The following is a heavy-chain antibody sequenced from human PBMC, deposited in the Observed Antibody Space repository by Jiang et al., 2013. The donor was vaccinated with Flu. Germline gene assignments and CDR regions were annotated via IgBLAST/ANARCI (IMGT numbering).Heavy chain of an antibody. Sequence: SGAEVKKPGASVKVSCKGSGYTFTNYGISWVRQAPGQGPEWMGWISTYTGHTDYARNLQDRVTMTTDTSTSTVYMELRSLRSDDTAVYYCAREVYREIDYWGQGTLVTVSS. CDR3: AREVYREIDY. CDR1: GYTFTNYG. J-gene: IGHJ4*02. V-gene: IGHV1-18*04. CDR2: ISTYTGHT. D-gene: IGHD3-16*02.